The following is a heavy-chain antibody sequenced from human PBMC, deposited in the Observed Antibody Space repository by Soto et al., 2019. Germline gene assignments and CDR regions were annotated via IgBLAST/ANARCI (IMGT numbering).Heavy chain of an antibody. Sequence: PGGSLRLSCAASGFTLNSYAMNWFRQAPGKGLEWVSGISARGEKTYYADSVKGRFTISRDNSKNTVYLQMNSLRAKDTAVFYCAKALPMYYYDSSGYSDYYYDMDVWGQGTTVTVSS. CDR1: GFTLNSYA. CDR3: AKALPMYYYDSSGYSDYYYDMDV. D-gene: IGHD3-22*01. J-gene: IGHJ6*02. V-gene: IGHV3-23*01. CDR2: ISARGEKT.